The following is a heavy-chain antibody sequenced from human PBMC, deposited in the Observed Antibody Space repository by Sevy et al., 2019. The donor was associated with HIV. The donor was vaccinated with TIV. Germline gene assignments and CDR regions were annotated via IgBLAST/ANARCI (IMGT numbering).Heavy chain of an antibody. CDR2: IQSDGSNT. J-gene: IGHJ6*02. V-gene: IGHV3-30*02. CDR1: GFSFRSYG. CDR3: AKSKYCSGTNCPIIKFKYYYYFGMDV. D-gene: IGHD2-2*01. Sequence: GGSLRLSCEAFGFSFRSYGIHWVRQAPGKGLEGVAFIQSDGSNTYHADSVRGRFTLSRDNSKNLMYLQMTGLRGEDKAVYYCAKSKYCSGTNCPIIKFKYYYYFGMDVWGQGTTVTVSS.